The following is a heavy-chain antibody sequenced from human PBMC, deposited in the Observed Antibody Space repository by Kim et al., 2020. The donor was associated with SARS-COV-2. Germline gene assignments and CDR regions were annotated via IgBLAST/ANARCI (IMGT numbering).Heavy chain of an antibody. Sequence: SLRLSCAASGFTFGDYAMHWVRQAPGKGLEWVSGISWNSGSIGYADSVKGRFTISRDNAKNSLYLQMNSLRAEDTALYYCAKYGVGIGDTDYWGQGTLVTVSS. V-gene: IGHV3-9*01. J-gene: IGHJ4*02. CDR2: ISWNSGSI. CDR1: GFTFGDYA. CDR3: AKYGVGIGDTDY. D-gene: IGHD2-8*01.